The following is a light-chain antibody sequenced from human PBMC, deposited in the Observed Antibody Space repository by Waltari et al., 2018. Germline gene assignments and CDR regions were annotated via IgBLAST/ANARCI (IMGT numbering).Light chain of an antibody. CDR1: QSFRSDY. J-gene: IGKJ1*01. CDR2: GAS. V-gene: IGKV3-20*01. Sequence: DIVLTPSPGTLSLSPGERATRSCRASQSFRSDYLAWYQQKPGRAPRLLIYGASSRPTGIPDRFTGSGSGTDFTLTISRLEPEDFAVYYCQQYSKSPWTFGQGTKVEI. CDR3: QQYSKSPWT.